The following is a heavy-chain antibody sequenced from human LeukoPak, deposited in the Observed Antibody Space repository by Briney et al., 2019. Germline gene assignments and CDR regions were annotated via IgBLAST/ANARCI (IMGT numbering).Heavy chain of an antibody. V-gene: IGHV3-23*01. J-gene: IGHJ4*02. D-gene: IGHD3-22*01. CDR2: ISGSGGST. CDR3: AKDGATYYYDSSGSFDY. CDR1: GFTVSRHY. Sequence: GGSLRLSCAASGFTVSRHYISWVRQAPGKGLEWVSAISGSGGSTYYADSVKGRFTISRDNSKNTLYLQMNSLRAEDTAVYYCAKDGATYYYDSSGSFDYWGQGTLVTVSS.